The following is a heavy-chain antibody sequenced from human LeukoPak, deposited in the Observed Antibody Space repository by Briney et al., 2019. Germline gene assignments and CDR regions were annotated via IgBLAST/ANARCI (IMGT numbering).Heavy chain of an antibody. J-gene: IGHJ6*02. V-gene: IGHV3-23*01. CDR2: INGNGYIT. CDR1: RFTFNSYA. Sequence: PGGSLRLSCAASRFTFNSYAVNWVRQAPGKGLEWVSGINGNGYITYYADSVRGRFTISRDNSKNTLYLQMNSLRAEDTAVYYCAKDPTYYDFWSGYYTGISYGMDVWGQGTTVTVSS. CDR3: AKDPTYYDFWSGYYTGISYGMDV. D-gene: IGHD3-3*01.